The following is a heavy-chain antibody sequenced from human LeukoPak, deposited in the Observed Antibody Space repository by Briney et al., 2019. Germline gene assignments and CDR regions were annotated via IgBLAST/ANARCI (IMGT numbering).Heavy chain of an antibody. CDR2: ISGSGGIT. CDR3: AKWGLYCSSTSCYAPFQH. CDR1: GFTFSSYA. Sequence: GGSLRLSCAASGFTFSSYAMSWVRQAPGKGLEWVSAISGSGGITYYADSVKGRFTISRDNSKNTLYLQMNSLRAEDTAVYYCAKWGLYCSSTSCYAPFQHWGQGTLVTVSS. D-gene: IGHD2-2*01. J-gene: IGHJ1*01. V-gene: IGHV3-23*01.